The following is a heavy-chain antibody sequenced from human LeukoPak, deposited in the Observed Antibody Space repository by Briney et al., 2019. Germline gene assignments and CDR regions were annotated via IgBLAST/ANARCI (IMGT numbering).Heavy chain of an antibody. CDR1: GFTFSDYY. Sequence: GGSLRLSCAASGFTFSDYYMSWIRQAPGKGLEWVSYISSSGSTIYYADSVKGRFTISRDNSKNTLYLQMNSLRAEDTAVYYCAKHRSHYYDSSGGYYFDYWGQGTLVTVSS. CDR3: AKHRSHYYDSSGGYYFDY. D-gene: IGHD3-22*01. J-gene: IGHJ4*02. CDR2: ISSSGSTI. V-gene: IGHV3-11*01.